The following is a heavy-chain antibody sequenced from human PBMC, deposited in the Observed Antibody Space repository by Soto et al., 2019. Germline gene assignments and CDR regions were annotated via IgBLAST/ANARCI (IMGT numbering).Heavy chain of an antibody. CDR1: GYTFTSYG. D-gene: IGHD3-10*01. CDR2: ISAYNGNT. V-gene: IGHV1-18*01. CDR3: ARALIPDYYGSGSYKDWVLDY. J-gene: IGHJ4*02. Sequence: QVQLVQSGAEVKKPGASVKVSCKASGYTFTSYGISWVRQAPGQGLEWMGWISAYNGNTNYAQKLQGRVTMTTDTSTSTAYMELRSLRSDDTAVYYCARALIPDYYGSGSYKDWVLDYWGQGTLVTVSS.